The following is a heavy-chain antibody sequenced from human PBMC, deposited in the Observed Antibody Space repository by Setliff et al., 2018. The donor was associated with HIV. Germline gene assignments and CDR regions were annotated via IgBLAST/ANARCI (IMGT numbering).Heavy chain of an antibody. CDR1: GFTFTRFW. V-gene: IGHV5-51*01. CDR3: ARHPIHTYGYGAFDF. J-gene: IGHJ4*02. D-gene: IGHD5-18*01. Sequence: PGESLKISCKASGFTFTRFWIGWVRQMPGKGLEWMGIIYPGDSDTRYSPSFQGQVTISADKSISTAYLQWSSLKASDTAMYYCARHPIHTYGYGAFDFWGRGTLVTVSS. CDR2: IYPGDSDT.